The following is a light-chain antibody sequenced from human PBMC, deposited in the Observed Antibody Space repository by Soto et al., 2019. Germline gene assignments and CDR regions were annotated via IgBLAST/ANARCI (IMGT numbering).Light chain of an antibody. V-gene: IGKV1-17*03. J-gene: IGKJ4*01. CDR3: LQHNTSPLT. CDR2: AAS. CDR1: QGINNY. Sequence: DIQMTQSPSAVSASVGDRVTITCRASQGINNYLAWFQQKPGKAPKRLIYAASTLQTGVPSRFSGSGSGTEFTLTISSLQPEDFATYYCLQHNTSPLTVGGGTKVEIK.